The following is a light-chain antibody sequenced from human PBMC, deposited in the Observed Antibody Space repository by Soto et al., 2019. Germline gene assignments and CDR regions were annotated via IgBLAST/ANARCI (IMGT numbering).Light chain of an antibody. Sequence: QSVLTQPPSVSGAPGQRVTISCTGSSSNIGAGYDVHWYQQLPGTAPKLLFYXXXXXXXXXXXXXXXSKSGTSASLAITGXXAXXXAXXYCQSYDSSLSGWVFGGGTKLTVL. V-gene: IGLV1-40*01. CDR1: SSNIGAGYD. J-gene: IGLJ3*02. CDR2: XXX. CDR3: QSYDSSLSGWV.